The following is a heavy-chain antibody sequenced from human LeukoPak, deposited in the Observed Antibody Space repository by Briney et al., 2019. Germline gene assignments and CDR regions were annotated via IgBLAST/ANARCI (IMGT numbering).Heavy chain of an antibody. CDR3: ASGDTREYSSSPRRRGDY. Sequence: KPSQTLSLTCTVSGGSISSGGYYWSWIRQHPGKGLEWIGYIYYSGSTYYNPSLKSRVTISVDTSKNQFSLKLSSVTAADTAVYYCASGDTREYSSSPRRRGDYWGQGTLVTVSS. D-gene: IGHD6-6*01. CDR2: IYYSGST. V-gene: IGHV4-31*03. J-gene: IGHJ4*02. CDR1: GGSISSGGYY.